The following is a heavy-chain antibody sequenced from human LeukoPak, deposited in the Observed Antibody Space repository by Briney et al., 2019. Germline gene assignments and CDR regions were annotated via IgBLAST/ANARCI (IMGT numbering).Heavy chain of an antibody. Sequence: TGRSLRLSSAASGFTFSNKNMNCVSQPQKDGMEWDSFISNGGGYIYYADSLKGRFTIYRDNAKNSLYLQMTSLRAEDTAVYYCARGAGHYYDSSGPFYFDYWGQGTLVTVSS. CDR1: GFTFSNKN. CDR3: ARGAGHYYDSSGPFYFDY. J-gene: IGHJ4*02. V-gene: IGHV3-21*01. D-gene: IGHD3-22*01. CDR2: ISNGGGYI.